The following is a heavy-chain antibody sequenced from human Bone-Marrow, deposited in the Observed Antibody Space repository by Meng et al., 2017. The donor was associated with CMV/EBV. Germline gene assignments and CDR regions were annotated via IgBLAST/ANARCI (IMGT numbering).Heavy chain of an antibody. CDR3: ARDGEVRFLEWLTTIRGMDV. J-gene: IGHJ6*02. CDR2: ISSSGSTI. CDR1: GFTFSDYY. D-gene: IGHD3-3*01. V-gene: IGHV3-11*04. Sequence: GGSLRLSCAASGFTFSDYYMSWIRQAPGKGLEWVSYISSSGSTIYYADSVKGRFTISRDNAKNSLYLQMNSLRAEDTAVYYCARDGEVRFLEWLTTIRGMDVWGQGTTVAVSS.